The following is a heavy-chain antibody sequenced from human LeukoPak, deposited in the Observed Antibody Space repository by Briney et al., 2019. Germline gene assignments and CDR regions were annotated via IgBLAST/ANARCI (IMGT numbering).Heavy chain of an antibody. D-gene: IGHD3-10*01. V-gene: IGHV1-69*01. CDR3: ARKGFGEYWFDP. CDR1: GGTLSSYA. J-gene: IGHJ5*02. CDR2: IIPIFGTA. Sequence: ASVKVSCKASGGTLSSYAISWVRQAPGQGLEWMGGIIPIFGTANYAQKFQGRVTITADESTSTAYMELSSLRSEDTAVYYCARKGFGEYWFDPWGQGTLVTVSS.